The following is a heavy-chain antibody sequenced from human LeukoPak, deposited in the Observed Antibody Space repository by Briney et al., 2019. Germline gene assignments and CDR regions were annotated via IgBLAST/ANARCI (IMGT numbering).Heavy chain of an antibody. CDR2: IYPGDSDT. CDR1: GYNFAMYW. Sequence: GESLKISCKGSGYNFAMYWIAWVRQMPGKGLEWMGVIYPGDSDTRYSLSLQGQVTISADKSISTAYLEWSSLKASDTAMYYCARQDGDGIYSFDQWGQGTLVTVSS. J-gene: IGHJ4*02. CDR3: ARQDGDGIYSFDQ. V-gene: IGHV5-51*01. D-gene: IGHD2-21*01.